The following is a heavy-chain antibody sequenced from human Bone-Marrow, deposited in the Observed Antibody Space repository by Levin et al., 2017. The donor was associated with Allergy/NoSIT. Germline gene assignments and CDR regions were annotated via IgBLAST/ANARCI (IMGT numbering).Heavy chain of an antibody. Sequence: LSLTFAASGFTFSRYAIHWVRQAPGKGLEWVAVISNDGSNKYYADSVKGRFTISRDNSKNTLYLQMNSLRAEDTAVYYCARGTPPIEGIAIAGTGYDYFDYWGQGTLVTVSS. CDR2: ISNDGSNK. CDR1: GFTFSRYA. CDR3: ARGTPPIEGIAIAGTGYDYFDY. J-gene: IGHJ4*02. V-gene: IGHV3-30-3*01. D-gene: IGHD6-13*01.